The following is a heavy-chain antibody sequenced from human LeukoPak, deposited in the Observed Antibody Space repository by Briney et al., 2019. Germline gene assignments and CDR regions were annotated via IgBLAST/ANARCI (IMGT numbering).Heavy chain of an antibody. CDR3: AKLRQGTSYWNQYDVFDI. Sequence: GGSLRLSCAASGFTFSSYSMNWVRQAPGKGLEWASSISSSSSYIYYADSVKGRFTISRDNSKNTLYLQMNSLRAEDTAVYYCAKLRQGTSYWNQYDVFDIWGKGKRAAVSS. CDR2: ISSSSSYI. V-gene: IGHV3-21*04. D-gene: IGHD1-1*01. J-gene: IGHJ3*02. CDR1: GFTFSSYS.